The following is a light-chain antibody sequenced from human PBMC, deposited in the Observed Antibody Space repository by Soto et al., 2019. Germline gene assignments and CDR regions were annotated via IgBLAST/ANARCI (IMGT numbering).Light chain of an antibody. V-gene: IGLV4-69*01. J-gene: IGLJ3*02. CDR3: QTWGTGFQV. CDR2: LNSDGSH. CDR1: SGHSSYA. Sequence: QSVLTQSPSASASLGASVKLTCTLISGHSSYAIAWHQQQPEKGPRYLMKLNSDGSHSKGDGIPDRFSGSSSGAERYLTISSLQSEDEADYYCQTWGTGFQVFGGGTKLTVL.